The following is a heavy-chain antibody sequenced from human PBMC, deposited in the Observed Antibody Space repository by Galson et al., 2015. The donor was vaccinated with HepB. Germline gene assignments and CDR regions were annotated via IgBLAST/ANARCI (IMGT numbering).Heavy chain of an antibody. Sequence: SLRLSCAASGFTFSSYAMSWVRQAPGKGLEWVSAISGSQITTYYADSVKGRFTISRDNSKNTLFLQMNSLRAEDTAVYYCAKGGLSRGYCGGDCYSYWGQGTLVTVSS. V-gene: IGHV3-23*01. CDR1: GFTFSSYA. J-gene: IGHJ4*02. D-gene: IGHD2-21*02. CDR3: AKGGLSRGYCGGDCYSY. CDR2: ISGSQITT.